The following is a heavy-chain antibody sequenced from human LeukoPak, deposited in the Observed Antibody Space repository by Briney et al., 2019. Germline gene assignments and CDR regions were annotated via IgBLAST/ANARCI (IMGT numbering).Heavy chain of an antibody. J-gene: IGHJ6*02. CDR3: ARGEVTTGMGQNYYYYGMDV. CDR1: GGSISSGGYY. Sequence: SETLSLTCTVSGGSISSGGYYWSWIRQHPGKGLEWIGYIYYSGSTYYNPSLKSRVTISVDTSKNQFSLKLSSVTAADTAVYYCARGEVTTGMGQNYYYYGMDVWGQGTTVTVSS. CDR2: IYYSGST. V-gene: IGHV4-31*03. D-gene: IGHD1/OR15-1a*01.